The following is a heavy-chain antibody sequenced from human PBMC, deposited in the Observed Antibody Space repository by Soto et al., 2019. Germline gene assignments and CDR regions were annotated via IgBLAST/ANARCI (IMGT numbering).Heavy chain of an antibody. CDR2: IKQDGSEK. Sequence: GGSLRLSCAASGFTFSSYWMSWVRRAPGKGLEWVANIKQDGSEKYYVDSVKGRFTISRDNAKNSLYLQMNSLRAEDTAVYYCARDQSISRYCSSTSCHSPFDDWGPGTLVTVSS. J-gene: IGHJ4*02. V-gene: IGHV3-7*01. D-gene: IGHD2-2*01. CDR3: ARDQSISRYCSSTSCHSPFDD. CDR1: GFTFSSYW.